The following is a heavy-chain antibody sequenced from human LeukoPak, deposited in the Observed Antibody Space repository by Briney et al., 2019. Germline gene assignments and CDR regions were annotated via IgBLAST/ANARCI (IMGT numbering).Heavy chain of an antibody. V-gene: IGHV1-24*01. CDR1: GNNLREVS. J-gene: IGHJ1*01. Sequence: ASVKVSCTIFGNNLREVSMNWVRQGPGKGLEWMGGFDPEEGRTLYAQKFQGRVTTTEDTSSDTAYMELSSLTSEDTAVYYCTLRGGMICVNGVCPEYFNHWGQGTLVSVPS. CDR3: TLRGGMICVNGVCPEYFNH. D-gene: IGHD2-8*01. CDR2: FDPEEGRT.